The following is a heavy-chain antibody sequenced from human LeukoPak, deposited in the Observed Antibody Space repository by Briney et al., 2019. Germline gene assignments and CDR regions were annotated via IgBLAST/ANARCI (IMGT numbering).Heavy chain of an antibody. V-gene: IGHV1-8*03. CDR3: AVTYYYDTPFDY. CDR1: GYTLTELS. CDR2: MNPNSGNT. D-gene: IGHD3-22*01. Sequence: ASVKVSCKVSGYTLTELSMHWVRQSTGQGLEWMGWMNPNSGNTGYAQKFQGRVTITRNTSISTAYMELSSLRSEDTAVYYCAVTYYYDTPFDYWGQGTLVTVSS. J-gene: IGHJ4*02.